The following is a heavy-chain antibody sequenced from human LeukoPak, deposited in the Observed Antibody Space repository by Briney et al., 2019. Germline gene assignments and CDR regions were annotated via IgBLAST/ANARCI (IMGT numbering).Heavy chain of an antibody. CDR2: IYHSGST. V-gene: IGHV4-4*02. Sequence: SETLSLTCADSGGSISSSNWWRWVRQPPGKGLEWIGEIYHSGSTNYNPSLKSRVTLSVDKSNNQFSLKLSSVTAADTAVYYCARMYSSSSPFDPWGQGTLVTVSS. CDR3: ARMYSSSSPFDP. J-gene: IGHJ5*02. CDR1: GGSISSSNW. D-gene: IGHD6-6*01.